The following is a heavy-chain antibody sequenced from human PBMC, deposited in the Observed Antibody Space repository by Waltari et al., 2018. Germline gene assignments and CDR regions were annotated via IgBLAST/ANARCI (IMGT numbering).Heavy chain of an antibody. J-gene: IGHJ4*02. D-gene: IGHD3-10*01. CDR3: ARPGPMVRGVNTKGSFDY. CDR2: INHSGST. V-gene: IGHV4-34*01. CDR1: GGSFSGYY. Sequence: QVQLQQWGAGLLKPSETLSLTCAVYGGSFSGYYWSWIRQPPGKGLEWIGEINHSGSTYYNPSLKSRVTISVDTSKNQFSRKLSSVTAADTAVYYCARPGPMVRGVNTKGSFDYWGQGTLVTVSS.